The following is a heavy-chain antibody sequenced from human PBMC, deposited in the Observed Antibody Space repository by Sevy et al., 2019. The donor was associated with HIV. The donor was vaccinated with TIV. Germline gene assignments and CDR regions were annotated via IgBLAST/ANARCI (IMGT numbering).Heavy chain of an antibody. CDR3: ARTDYGDYVGVWFDP. CDR1: GGSVSSGSYY. Sequence: SETLSLTCTVSGGSVSSGSYYWSWIRQPPGMGLEWIGYIYYSGSTNYNPSLKSRVTISVDTSKNQFSLKLSSVTAADTAVYYCARTDYGDYVGVWFDPWGQGTLVTVS. V-gene: IGHV4-61*01. CDR2: IYYSGST. D-gene: IGHD4-17*01. J-gene: IGHJ5*02.